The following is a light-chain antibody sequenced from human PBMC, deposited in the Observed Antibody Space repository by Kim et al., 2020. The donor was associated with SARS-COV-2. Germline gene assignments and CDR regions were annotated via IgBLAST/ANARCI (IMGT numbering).Light chain of an antibody. CDR3: QQYNNWPRT. V-gene: IGKV3-15*01. CDR2: GAS. CDR1: QSVSSN. Sequence: EIVMTQSPATLSVSPGERATLSCRASQSVSSNLAWYQQKPGQAPRLLIYGASTRATGIPARFSGHGSGTEFTLSISSLQSEDFAVYYCQQYNNWPRTFGQGTKVDIK. J-gene: IGKJ1*01.